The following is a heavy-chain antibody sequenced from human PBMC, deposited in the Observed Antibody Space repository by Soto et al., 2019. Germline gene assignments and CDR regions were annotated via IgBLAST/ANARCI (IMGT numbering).Heavy chain of an antibody. J-gene: IGHJ6*02. V-gene: IGHV3-33*01. Sequence: QVQLVESGGGVVQPGRSLRLSCAASGFTFSSYGMHWVRQAPGKGLEWVAVIWYDGSNKYYADSVKGRFTISRDNSKNTLYLQMNSLRAEDTAVYYCARAEYYDFWSGYYGRGYYYYGMDVWGQGTTVTVSS. CDR2: IWYDGSNK. CDR3: ARAEYYDFWSGYYGRGYYYYGMDV. CDR1: GFTFSSYG. D-gene: IGHD3-3*01.